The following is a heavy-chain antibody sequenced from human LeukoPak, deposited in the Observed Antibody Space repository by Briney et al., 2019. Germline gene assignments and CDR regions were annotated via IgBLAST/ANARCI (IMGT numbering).Heavy chain of an antibody. V-gene: IGHV3-23*01. J-gene: IGHJ3*02. D-gene: IGHD3-3*01. CDR2: ISGSGGST. CDR3: AKGNGVLTHKGALLI. Sequence: PGGSLRLSCAASGFTFSSYAMSWVRQAPGKGLEWVSAISGSGGSTYYADSVKGRFTISRDNSKNTLYLQMNSLRAEDTALYYCAKGNGVLTHKGALLIWGQGTMVTVSS. CDR1: GFTFSSYA.